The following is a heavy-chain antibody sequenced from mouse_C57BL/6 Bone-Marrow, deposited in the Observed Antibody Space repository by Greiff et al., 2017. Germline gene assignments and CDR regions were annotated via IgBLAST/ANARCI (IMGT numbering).Heavy chain of an antibody. V-gene: IGHV1-55*01. Sequence: QVQLQQPGAELVKPGASVKMSCKASGYTFTSYWITWVKQRPGQGLEWIGDIYPGSGSTNYNEKFKSKATLTVDTSSSTAYMQLSSLASEDSAVYDCARSWGVRWFFAYWGQGTLVTGSA. J-gene: IGHJ3*01. CDR1: GYTFTSYW. CDR3: ARSWGVRWFFAY. D-gene: IGHD2-3*01. CDR2: IYPGSGST.